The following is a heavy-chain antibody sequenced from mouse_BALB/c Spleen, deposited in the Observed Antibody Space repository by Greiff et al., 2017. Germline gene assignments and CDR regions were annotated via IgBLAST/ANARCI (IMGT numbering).Heavy chain of an antibody. CDR1: GFNIKDTY. CDR2: IDPANGNT. J-gene: IGHJ3*01. V-gene: IGHV14-3*02. CDR3: ARGDYDDVSLAY. D-gene: IGHD2-4*01. Sequence: EVQLQESGAELVKPGASVKLSCTASGFNIKDTYMHWVKQRPEQGLEWIGRIDPANGNTKYDPKFQGKATITADTSSNTAYLQLSSLTSEDTAVYYCARGDYDDVSLAYWGQGTLVTVSA.